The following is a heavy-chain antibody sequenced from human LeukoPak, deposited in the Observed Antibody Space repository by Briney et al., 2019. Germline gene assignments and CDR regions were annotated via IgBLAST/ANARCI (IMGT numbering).Heavy chain of an antibody. V-gene: IGHV4-39*01. Sequence: SETLSLTCTVVGGAINSRNQYWGWIRQSPGKGREWIGSIYYSGSVNDNPSLQSRVTISVDTSRNQFSLKLTSMTVADTAVYFCARRVATSGNFFDYWGPGTLVTVS. J-gene: IGHJ4*02. CDR3: ARRVATSGNFFDY. CDR1: GGAINSRNQY. CDR2: IYYSGSV. D-gene: IGHD3-3*01.